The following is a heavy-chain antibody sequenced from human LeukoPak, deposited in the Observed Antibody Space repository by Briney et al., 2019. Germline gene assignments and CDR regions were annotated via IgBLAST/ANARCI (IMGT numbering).Heavy chain of an antibody. CDR2: IYYSGST. Sequence: SETLSLTCTVYGCSVSSGSYYWSWIRQPPGKGLEWIGYIYYSGSTNYNPSLKSRVTISVDTSKNQFSLKLSSVTAADTAVYYCARARLRFDYWGQGTLVTVSS. D-gene: IGHD5-12*01. V-gene: IGHV4-61*01. CDR3: ARARLRFDY. CDR1: GCSVSSGSYY. J-gene: IGHJ4*02.